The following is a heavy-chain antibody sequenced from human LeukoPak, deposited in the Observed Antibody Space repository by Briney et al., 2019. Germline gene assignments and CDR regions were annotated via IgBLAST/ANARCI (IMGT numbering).Heavy chain of an antibody. CDR1: GGTFSSYA. CDR3: AGPYSGATYYYYGMDV. CDR2: IIPIFGTA. D-gene: IGHD4/OR15-4a*01. V-gene: IGHV1-69*13. J-gene: IGHJ6*02. Sequence: GASVKVSCKASGGTFSSYAISWVRQAPGQGLEWMGGIIPIFGTANYAQKFQGRVTITADESTSTAYMELSSLRSEDTAVYYCAGPYSGATYYYYGMDVWGQGTTVTVSS.